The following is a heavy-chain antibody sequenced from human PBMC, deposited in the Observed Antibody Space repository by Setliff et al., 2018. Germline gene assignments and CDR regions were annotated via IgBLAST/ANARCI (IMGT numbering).Heavy chain of an antibody. V-gene: IGHV1-69*13. CDR1: GGTFSSYA. J-gene: IGHJ4*02. CDR3: ARNGKATSAFDY. CDR2: IIPILGTV. Sequence: SVKVSCKASGGTFSSYAITWVRRAPGQGLEWMGGIIPILGTVNYAQKFQGRVTITADEPTSTAYMELSSLRSEDTAVYYCARNGKATSAFDYWGQGTLVTVSS. D-gene: IGHD5-12*01.